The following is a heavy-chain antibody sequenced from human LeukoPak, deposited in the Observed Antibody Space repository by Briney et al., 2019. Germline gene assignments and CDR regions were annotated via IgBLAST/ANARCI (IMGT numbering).Heavy chain of an antibody. CDR2: LSGSGGST. CDR3: AKGRTPDY. J-gene: IGHJ4*02. D-gene: IGHD2-15*01. V-gene: IGHV3-23*01. Sequence: SLRLSCAASGFTFSTYVMTWVRQAPGKGLEWVSALSGSGGSTFYADSVKGRFTISRDNSNNTLFLQMNSLRAADTAVYYCAKGRTPDYWGQGTLVTVSS. CDR1: GFTFSTYV.